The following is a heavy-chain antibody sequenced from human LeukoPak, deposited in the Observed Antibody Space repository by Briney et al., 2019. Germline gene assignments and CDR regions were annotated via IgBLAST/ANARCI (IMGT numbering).Heavy chain of an antibody. CDR3: ARGQTSYYHYYGLDV. J-gene: IGHJ6*02. CDR2: MSPNSGNT. Sequence: GASVNVSCTASGYTFTSYDINWVRQAPGQGLEWMGWMSPNSGNTGYAQKFQGRVTMTRDTSITTAYMELSSLRSEDTAVYYCARGQTSYYHYYGLDVWGQGTTVTVSS. CDR1: GYTFTSYD. V-gene: IGHV1-8*01.